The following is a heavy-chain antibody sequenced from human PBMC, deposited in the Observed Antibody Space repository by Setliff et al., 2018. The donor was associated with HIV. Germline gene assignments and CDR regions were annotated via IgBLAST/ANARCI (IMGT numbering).Heavy chain of an antibody. Sequence: PSQTFSLTCSVSGGSISSSTYYWGWIRQPPGKGLEWIGDIFYTGSTYYNPSLKSRVAISVDTSENQFSLKLNSVTAADTAVYYCARRGRDGVFIMFATGFDPWGQGALVTVSS. CDR1: GGSISSSTYY. D-gene: IGHD2-8*01. J-gene: IGHJ5*02. CDR2: IFYTGST. V-gene: IGHV4-39*01. CDR3: ARRGRDGVFIMFATGFDP.